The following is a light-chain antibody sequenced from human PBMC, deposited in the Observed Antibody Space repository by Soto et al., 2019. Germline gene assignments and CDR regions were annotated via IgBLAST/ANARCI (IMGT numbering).Light chain of an antibody. CDR2: GAS. J-gene: IGKJ1*01. Sequence: EIVLTQSTGALSLSPGERATLSCRASQSVSNNYLAWYQQRPGQAPRLLIDGASNRAAGIPDRFSGSGSGTYFTLTISRLEAEDVAVYYCQQYGSSGTFGQGTKVDIK. V-gene: IGKV3-20*01. CDR1: QSVSNNY. CDR3: QQYGSSGT.